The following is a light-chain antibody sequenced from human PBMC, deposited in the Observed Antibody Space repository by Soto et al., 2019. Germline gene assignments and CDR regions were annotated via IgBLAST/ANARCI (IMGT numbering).Light chain of an antibody. V-gene: IGKV3-20*01. CDR3: QQYGSSHYT. CDR2: GTS. J-gene: IGKJ2*01. Sequence: EMMLTQSPGTLSLSPGERATISGRASQSFSSSYLAWYQHKPGQAPRLLIYGTSSRATGIPDRFSGSQSGTDSTLTISRLEPEDFAVYYCQQYGSSHYTFGQGTKVEIK. CDR1: QSFSSSY.